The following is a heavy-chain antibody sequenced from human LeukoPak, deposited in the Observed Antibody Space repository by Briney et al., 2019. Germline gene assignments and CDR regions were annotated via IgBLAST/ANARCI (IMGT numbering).Heavy chain of an antibody. CDR2: VYSSGTT. Sequence: SETLSLTCTVSGGSISSYYWSWIRQPAGEGLEWIGRVYSSGTTTYNPSLQSQVTMSVDSSKNQFSLKLNSVTAADTAVYYVARGRYCTTTSCTYWYFDLWGRGTLVTVSS. CDR1: GGSISSYY. J-gene: IGHJ2*01. V-gene: IGHV4-4*07. CDR3: ARGRYCTTTSCTYWYFDL. D-gene: IGHD2-2*01.